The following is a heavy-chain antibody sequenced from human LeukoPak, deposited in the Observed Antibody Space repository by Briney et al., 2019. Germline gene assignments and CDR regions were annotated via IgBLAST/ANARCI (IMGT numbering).Heavy chain of an antibody. CDR2: INPNSGGT. CDR1: GYTFTGYY. V-gene: IGHV1-2*02. D-gene: IGHD3-10*01. Sequence: ASVKVSCKASGYTFTGYYMHWVRQAPGQGLEWMGWINPNSGGTNYAQKFQGRVTMTRDTSISTAYMELSRLRSDDTAVYYCATANKYGLPYPFDYWGQGTLVTVSS. CDR3: ATANKYGLPYPFDY. J-gene: IGHJ4*02.